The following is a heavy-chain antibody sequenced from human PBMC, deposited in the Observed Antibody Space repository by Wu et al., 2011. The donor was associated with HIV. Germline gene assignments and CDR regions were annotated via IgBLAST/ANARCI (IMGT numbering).Heavy chain of an antibody. CDR1: GDSISSHY. Sequence: QVQLQESGPGLVKPSETLSLTCTVSGDSISSHYWSWIRQPPGKGLEWIGYIYYSGSTNYNPSLKSRVTISVDTSKNQFSLKLSSVTAADTAVYYCARGSSSSRFDYWGQGTLVTVSS. V-gene: IGHV4-59*11. J-gene: IGHJ4*02. CDR3: ARGSSSSRFDY. CDR2: IYYSGST. D-gene: IGHD6-6*01.